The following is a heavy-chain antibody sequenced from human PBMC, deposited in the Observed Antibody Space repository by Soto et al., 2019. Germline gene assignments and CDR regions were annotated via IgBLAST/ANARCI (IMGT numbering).Heavy chain of an antibody. CDR3: AKERYIYGAGSYVVDY. J-gene: IGHJ4*02. Sequence: PGGSLRLSCAGSGFTFRNYGMHWVRQAPGKGLEWVAVISYDGSNKYYADSVKGRFTISRDNSKNTLSLQMNSLRAEDTAVYYCAKERYIYGAGSYVVDYWGLGTLVTVSS. CDR2: ISYDGSNK. D-gene: IGHD3-10*01. V-gene: IGHV3-30*18. CDR1: GFTFRNYG.